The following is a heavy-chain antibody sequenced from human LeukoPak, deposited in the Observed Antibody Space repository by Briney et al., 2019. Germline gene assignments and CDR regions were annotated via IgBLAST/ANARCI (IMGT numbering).Heavy chain of an antibody. CDR3: AKDGDSSSGHCDY. CDR2: IIPMLGLT. V-gene: IGHV1-69*04. Sequence: SVKVSCKTSGITFSSYAMRWVRQAPGQGLEWMGRIIPMLGLTDYAQKFQGRVTITADTSTRTVYMELTSLTSEDTAVYYCAKDGDSSSGHCDYWGQGTLVTVSS. D-gene: IGHD6-19*01. J-gene: IGHJ4*02. CDR1: GITFSSYA.